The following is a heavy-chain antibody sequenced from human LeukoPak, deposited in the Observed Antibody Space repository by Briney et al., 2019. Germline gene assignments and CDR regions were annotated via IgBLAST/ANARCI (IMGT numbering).Heavy chain of an antibody. V-gene: IGHV4-39*07. J-gene: IGHJ4*02. CDR1: GGSISSSSYY. Sequence: SETLSLTCTVSGGSISSSSYYWGWIRQPPGKGLEWIGSIYYSGSTYYNPSLKSRVTISVDTSKNQFSLKLSSVTAADTAVYYCARDMYYDSSGYGYWGQGTLVTVSS. CDR2: IYYSGST. CDR3: ARDMYYDSSGYGY. D-gene: IGHD3-22*01.